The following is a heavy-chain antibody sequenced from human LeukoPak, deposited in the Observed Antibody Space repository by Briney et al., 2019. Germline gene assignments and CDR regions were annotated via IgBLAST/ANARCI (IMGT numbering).Heavy chain of an antibody. Sequence: GGSLRLSCAASGFTFSSYWMHWVRQAPGKGLVRVSRSNSDGSSTSYADSVKGRFTISRDNSKNTLYLQMNSLRAEDTAVYFCAKDRDSSGWYGGYLDYWGQGTLVTVSS. CDR1: GFTFSSYW. CDR3: AKDRDSSGWYGGYLDY. J-gene: IGHJ4*02. D-gene: IGHD6-19*01. CDR2: SNSDGSST. V-gene: IGHV3-74*01.